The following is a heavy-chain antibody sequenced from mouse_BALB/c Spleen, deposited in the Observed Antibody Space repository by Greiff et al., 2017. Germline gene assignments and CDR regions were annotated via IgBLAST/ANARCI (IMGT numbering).Heavy chain of an antibody. V-gene: IGHV1S135*01. J-gene: IGHJ2*01. CDR1: GYSFTSYY. D-gene: IGHD2-1*01. Sequence: EVQLQQSGPELLKPGASVTISCKASGYSFTSYYMHWVKQSHGKSLEWIGYIDPFNGGTSYNQKFKGKATLTVDKSSSTADMHLSSLPSEDSAVYYGARRGDGNPDCDYWGQGTTLTVSS. CDR2: IDPFNGGT. CDR3: ARRGDGNPDCDY.